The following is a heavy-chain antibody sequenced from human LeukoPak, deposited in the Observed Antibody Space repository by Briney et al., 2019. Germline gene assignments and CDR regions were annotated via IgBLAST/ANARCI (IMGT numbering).Heavy chain of an antibody. V-gene: IGHV1-18*01. CDR2: ISAYNGNT. CDR1: GYTFTSYG. D-gene: IGHD3-3*01. Sequence: ASVKVSCKASGYTFTSYGNSWVRQAPGQGLEWMGWISAYNGNTNYAQKLQGRVTMTTDTSTSTAYMELRSLRSDDTAVYYCARAPYDFWSGYYHYWGQGTLVTVSS. CDR3: ARAPYDFWSGYYHY. J-gene: IGHJ4*02.